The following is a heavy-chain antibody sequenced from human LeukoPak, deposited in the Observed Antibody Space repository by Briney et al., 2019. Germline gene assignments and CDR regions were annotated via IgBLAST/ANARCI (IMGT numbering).Heavy chain of an antibody. CDR2: IYTRANA. V-gene: IGHV4-4*07. J-gene: IGHJ4*02. D-gene: IGHD3-10*01. CDR1: GASINEYY. Sequence: SETLSLTCTVSGASINEYYWSWIRQPAGKGLEWIGRIYTRANADYAPSLKSRVTMSADPSKNQLSLKLTSVTAADTAVYYCARVSLVRGAPDYYFDYWGQGTLVTVSS. CDR3: ARVSLVRGAPDYYFDY.